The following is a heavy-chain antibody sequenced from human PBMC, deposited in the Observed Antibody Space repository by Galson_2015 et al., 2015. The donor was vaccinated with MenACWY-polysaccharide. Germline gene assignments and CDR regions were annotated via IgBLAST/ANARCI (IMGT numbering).Heavy chain of an antibody. CDR2: INNDGSDT. J-gene: IGHJ5*02. Sequence: SLRLSCAASGFTFSSYWMHWVRHAPGKGLVWVSRINNDGSDTIYADSVKGRFTVSRDNAENTLYLQMNSLRAEDTAVYFCTRDLYGGMTWGQGTLVTVSS. CDR1: GFTFSSYW. CDR3: TRDLYGGMT. V-gene: IGHV3-74*01. D-gene: IGHD4-23*01.